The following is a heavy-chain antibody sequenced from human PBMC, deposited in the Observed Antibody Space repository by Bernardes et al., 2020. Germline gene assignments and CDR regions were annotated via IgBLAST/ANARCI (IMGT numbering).Heavy chain of an antibody. V-gene: IGHV1-18*01. CDR3: ARSSPTRYSSSSCCQTDAFDI. CDR2: ISAYNGNT. CDR1: GYTFTSYG. Sequence: ASVKVSCKASGYTFTSYGISWVRQAPGQGLEWMGWISAYNGNTNYAQKLQGRVTMTTDTSTSTAYMELRSLRSDDTAVYYCARSSPTRYSSSSCCQTDAFDIWGQGTMVTVSS. J-gene: IGHJ3*02. D-gene: IGHD6-6*01.